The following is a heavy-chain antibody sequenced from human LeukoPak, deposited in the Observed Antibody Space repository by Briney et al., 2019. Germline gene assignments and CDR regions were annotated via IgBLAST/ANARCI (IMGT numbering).Heavy chain of an antibody. V-gene: IGHV3-64*01. CDR1: RFTFLRYL. CDR3: AKVLPPFDY. Sequence: PVWSLRLSRAPSRFTFLRYLLHWVGPAAGKGREVVSAISSNGGRTYYANSVKGRFAMSRDMSKNTLYLQMNGLRAEDTAVYYCAKVLPPFDYYGWGTVIMVSA. J-gene: IGHJ4*02. D-gene: IGHD2-15*01. CDR2: ISSNGGRT.